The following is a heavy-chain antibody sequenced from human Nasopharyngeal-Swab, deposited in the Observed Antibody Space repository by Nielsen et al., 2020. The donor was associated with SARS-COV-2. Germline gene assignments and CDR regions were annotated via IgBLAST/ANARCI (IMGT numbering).Heavy chain of an antibody. V-gene: IGHV3-30*04. J-gene: IGHJ6*02. D-gene: IGHD7-27*01. CDR1: GFTFSSYA. CDR2: ISYDGSNK. Sequence: GESLKISCAASGFTFSSYAMYWVRQAPGKGLEWVAVISYDGSNKYYADSVKGRFTISRDNSKNTVYLQMNSLRAGDTAVYYCARALWGSYYYGMDVWGQGTTVTVSS. CDR3: ARALWGSYYYGMDV.